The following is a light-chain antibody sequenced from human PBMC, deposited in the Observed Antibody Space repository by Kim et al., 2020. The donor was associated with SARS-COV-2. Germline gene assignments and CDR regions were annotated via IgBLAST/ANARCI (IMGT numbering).Light chain of an antibody. V-gene: IGKV3-20*01. CDR2: GAS. J-gene: IGKJ4*01. CDR3: QQYGSSPS. CDR1: QSVSSSY. Sequence: LSPGERAPLSFRASQSVSSSYLAWYQQKPGQAPRLLIYGASSRATGIPDRFSGSGSGTDFTLTISRLEPEDFAVYYCQQYGSSPSFGGGTKVDIK.